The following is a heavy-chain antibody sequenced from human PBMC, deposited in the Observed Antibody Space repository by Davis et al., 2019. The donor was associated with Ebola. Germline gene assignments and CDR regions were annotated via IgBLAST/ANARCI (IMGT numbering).Heavy chain of an antibody. CDR2: IIPIFGTA. Sequence: SVKVSCKASGYTFTSYGISWVRQAPGQGLEWMGGIIPIFGTANYAQKFQGRVTITADESTSTAYMELSSLRSEDTAVYYCAYSSSSPFDYWGQGTLVTVSS. D-gene: IGHD6-6*01. V-gene: IGHV1-69*13. CDR3: AYSSSSPFDY. CDR1: GYTFTSYG. J-gene: IGHJ4*02.